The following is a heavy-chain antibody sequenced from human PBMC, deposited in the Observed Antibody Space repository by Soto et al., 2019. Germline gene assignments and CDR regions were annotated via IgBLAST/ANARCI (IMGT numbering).Heavy chain of an antibody. CDR2: ISAYNGNT. V-gene: IGHV1-18*01. D-gene: IGHD4-17*01. J-gene: IGHJ5*02. CDR3: ASLHDYGDYGGWFDP. CDR1: GYSFSSYA. Sequence: QVKLVQSGAEVKKPGASVKISCKASGYSFSSYAITWVRQAPGQGLEWMGWISAYNGNTNSAQKLQDRVTMTTDTSTSTAYMELRSLRSDDAAVYYCASLHDYGDYGGWFDPWGQGTLVTVSS.